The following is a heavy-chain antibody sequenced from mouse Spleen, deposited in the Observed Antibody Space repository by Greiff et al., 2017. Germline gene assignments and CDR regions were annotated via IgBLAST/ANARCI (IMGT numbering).Heavy chain of an antibody. CDR3: TRSENYYGSRRDFDY. Sequence: EVQLQQSGTVLARPGASVKMSCKTSGYTFTSYWMHWVKQRPGQGLEWIGAIYPGNSDTSYNQKFKGKAKLTAVTSASTAYMELSSLTNEDSAVYYCTRSENYYGSRRDFDYWGQGTTLTVSS. V-gene: IGHV1-5*01. J-gene: IGHJ2*01. D-gene: IGHD1-1*01. CDR2: IYPGNSDT. CDR1: GYTFTSYW.